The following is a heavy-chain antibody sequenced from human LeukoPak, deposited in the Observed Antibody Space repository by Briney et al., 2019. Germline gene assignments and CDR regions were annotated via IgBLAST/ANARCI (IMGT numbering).Heavy chain of an antibody. J-gene: IGHJ5*02. Sequence: SVKVSCKASGGTFSSYAISWVRQAPGQGREWMGWIIPIFGTANYAQKFQGRVTITADESTSTAYMELSSLRSEDTAVYYCAREGYCSGGSCYSRWFDPWGQGTLVTVSS. CDR1: GGTFSSYA. D-gene: IGHD2-15*01. CDR3: AREGYCSGGSCYSRWFDP. CDR2: IIPIFGTA. V-gene: IGHV1-69*01.